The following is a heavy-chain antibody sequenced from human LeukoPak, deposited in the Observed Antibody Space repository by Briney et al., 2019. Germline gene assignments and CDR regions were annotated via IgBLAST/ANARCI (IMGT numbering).Heavy chain of an antibody. D-gene: IGHD5-18*01. CDR3: ATVYLSTPSLGLQLWSLRLDY. CDR1: GYTLTELS. V-gene: IGHV1-24*01. Sequence: ASVKVSCKVSGYTLTELSMHWVRQAPGKGLEWMGGFDPEDGVTIYAQKFQGRVTMTEDTSTDTAYMELSSLRSEDTAVYYCATVYLSTPSLGLQLWSLRLDYWGQGALVTVSS. J-gene: IGHJ4*02. CDR2: FDPEDGVT.